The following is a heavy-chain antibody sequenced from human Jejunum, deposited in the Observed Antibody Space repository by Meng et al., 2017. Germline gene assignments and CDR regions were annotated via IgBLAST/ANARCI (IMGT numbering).Heavy chain of an antibody. V-gene: IGHV3-23*01. CDR3: GNWRGGSGSYFEN. CDR2: LSASGGTI. CDR1: GFTFSDYA. Sequence: GGSLRLSCTGSGFTFSDYAMSWVRQAPGKGPEWVSVLSASGGTIHYADSVKGRFTISRDNSKNTLYLQMNSLRDEDTALYYCGNWRGGSGSYFENLGQGTLVTGSS. D-gene: IGHD3-10*01. J-gene: IGHJ4*02.